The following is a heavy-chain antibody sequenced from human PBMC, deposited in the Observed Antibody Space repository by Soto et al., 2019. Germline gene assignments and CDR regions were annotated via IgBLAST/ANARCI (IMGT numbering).Heavy chain of an antibody. CDR3: AREPLVPAAMRGRWFDP. CDR1: GGSISSGDYY. J-gene: IGHJ5*02. CDR2: IYYSGST. Sequence: PSETLSLTCTFSGGSISSGDYYLSWIRQPPGKGLEWIGYIYYSGSTYYNPSLKSRVTISVDTSKNQFSLKLSSVTAADTAVYYCAREPLVPAAMRGRWFDPWGQGTLVTVSS. V-gene: IGHV4-30-4*01. D-gene: IGHD2-2*01.